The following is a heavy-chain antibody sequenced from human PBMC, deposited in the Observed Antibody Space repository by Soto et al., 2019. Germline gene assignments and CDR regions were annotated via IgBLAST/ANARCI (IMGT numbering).Heavy chain of an antibody. CDR1: GYSFTSYW. D-gene: IGHD3-3*01. CDR3: ARRLGGGTYYDFWSGYNDWYFDL. Sequence: GESLKISCKGSGYSFTSYWIGWVRQMPGKGLEWMGIIYPGDSNTRYSPSFQGQVTISADKSISTAYLQWISLKASDTAMYYCARRLGGGTYYDFWSGYNDWYFDLWGRGTLVTVSS. J-gene: IGHJ2*01. V-gene: IGHV5-51*01. CDR2: IYPGDSNT.